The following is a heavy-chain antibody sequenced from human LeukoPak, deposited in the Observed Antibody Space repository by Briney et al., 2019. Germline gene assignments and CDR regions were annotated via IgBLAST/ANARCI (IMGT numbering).Heavy chain of an antibody. CDR3: ARDLSYYDSPESNPPGDY. CDR2: IWYDGSDK. V-gene: IGHV3-33*01. Sequence: PGGSLRLSCAASGFTFSSYGMHWVRQAPGKGLEWVAVIWYDGSDKYYADSVKGRFTISRDNSKNTLYLQMNSLRAEDTAVYYCARDLSYYDSPESNPPGDYWGQGTLVTVSS. D-gene: IGHD3-22*01. J-gene: IGHJ4*02. CDR1: GFTFSSYG.